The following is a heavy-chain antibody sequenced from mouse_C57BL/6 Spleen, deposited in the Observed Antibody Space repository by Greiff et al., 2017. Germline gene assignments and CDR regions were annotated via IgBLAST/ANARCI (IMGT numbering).Heavy chain of an antibody. CDR1: GFTFSDYG. D-gene: IGHD1-1*01. J-gene: IGHJ4*01. CDR3: ARYGSSYGRAMDY. V-gene: IGHV5-17*01. CDR2: ISSGSSTI. Sequence: DVQLVESGGGLVKPGGSLKLSCAASGFTFSDYGMHWVRQAPEKGLEWVAYISSGSSTIYYADTVKGRFTISRDNAKNTLFLQMTSLRSEDTAMYYCARYGSSYGRAMDYWGQGTSVTVSS.